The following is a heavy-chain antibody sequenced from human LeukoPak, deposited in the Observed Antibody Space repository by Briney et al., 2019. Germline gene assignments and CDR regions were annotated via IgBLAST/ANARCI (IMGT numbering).Heavy chain of an antibody. V-gene: IGHV4-59*08. CDR3: VRRVAGSGYRDY. CDR2: IYDSGST. Sequence: SETLSLTCTVSGGSTSSYYWSWIRQPPGKGLEWIGFIYDSGSTYYNPSLKSRVTISVDTSKNQFSLKLSSVTAADTAEYYCVRRVAGSGYRDYWGQGTLVTVSS. J-gene: IGHJ4*02. CDR1: GGSTSSYY. D-gene: IGHD3-22*01.